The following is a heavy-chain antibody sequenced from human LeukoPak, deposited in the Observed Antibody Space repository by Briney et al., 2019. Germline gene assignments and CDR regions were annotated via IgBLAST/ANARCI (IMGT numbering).Heavy chain of an antibody. Sequence: PSETLSLTCAVYGGSFSGYYWSWIRQPPGKGLEWIGEINHSGSTNYNPSLKSRVTISVDTSKNQFSLKLSSVTAADTAVYYCARDPRYGYVDYWGQGTLVTVSS. CDR1: GGSFSGYY. D-gene: IGHD5-18*01. J-gene: IGHJ4*02. CDR3: ARDPRYGYVDY. CDR2: INHSGST. V-gene: IGHV4-34*01.